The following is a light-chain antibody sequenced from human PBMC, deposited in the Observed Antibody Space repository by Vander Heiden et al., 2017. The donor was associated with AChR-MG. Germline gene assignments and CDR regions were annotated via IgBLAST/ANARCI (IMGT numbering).Light chain of an antibody. V-gene: IGKV3-20*01. CDR1: QVVMNNF. CDR2: AAS. J-gene: IGKJ2*03. CDR3: QQYADAGS. Sequence: EIVLTQSPDSLSVSPGETVTLSCRASQVVMNNFLAWHQQKPGQAPRLLISAASHRASGTPDRFSGSGSGTDFTLTITRLEPEDYAVYFCQQYADAGSFGPGTKLEIK.